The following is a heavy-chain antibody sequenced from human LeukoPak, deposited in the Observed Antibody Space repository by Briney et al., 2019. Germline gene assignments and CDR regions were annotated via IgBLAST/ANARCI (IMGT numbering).Heavy chain of an antibody. CDR2: INPNSGGT. D-gene: IGHD3-3*01. CDR3: VRGRFLEWLTLFDY. CDR1: GYTFTGYY. J-gene: IGHJ4*02. Sequence: ASVKVSCTASGYTFTGYYMHWVRQAPGQGLEWMGWINPNSGGTNYAQKFQGRVTMTRDTSISTAYMELSRLRSDDTAVYYCVRGRFLEWLTLFDYWGQGTLVTVSS. V-gene: IGHV1-2*02.